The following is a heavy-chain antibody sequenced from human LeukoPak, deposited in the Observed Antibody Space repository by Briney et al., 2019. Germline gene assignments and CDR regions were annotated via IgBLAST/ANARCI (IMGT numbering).Heavy chain of an antibody. Sequence: GGSLRLSCAASGFTFSSYEMNWVRQAPGKGLEWVSYISSSSSTIYYADSVKSRFTISRDNAKNSLYLQMNSLRAEDTSVYYCAELGITMIGGVWGKGTTVTISS. V-gene: IGHV3-48*03. D-gene: IGHD3-10*02. CDR1: GFTFSSYE. CDR3: AELGITMIGGV. CDR2: ISSSSSTI. J-gene: IGHJ6*04.